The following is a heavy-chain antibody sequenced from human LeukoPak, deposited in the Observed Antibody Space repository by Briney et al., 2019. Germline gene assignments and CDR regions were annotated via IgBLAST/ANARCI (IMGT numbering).Heavy chain of an antibody. CDR1: GGSIRSYY. J-gene: IGHJ3*02. CDR2: IHYSEST. CDR3: ASRSGSFSDDLDI. D-gene: IGHD3-10*01. Sequence: SETLSLTCTVSGGSIRSYYWGWIRQPPGKGLEWIGYIHYSESTKYNPSLKSRVTMSVDTSKNQFSLKLSSVTAADTAVYYCASRSGSFSDDLDIWGQGTLVTVSS. V-gene: IGHV4-59*08.